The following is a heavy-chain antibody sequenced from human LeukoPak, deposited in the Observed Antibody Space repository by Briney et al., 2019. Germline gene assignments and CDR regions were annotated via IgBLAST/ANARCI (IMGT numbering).Heavy chain of an antibody. CDR1: GFTFSSYS. J-gene: IGHJ3*02. CDR2: ISSSSSYI. CDR3: ASGVVTDAFDI. D-gene: IGHD3-3*01. Sequence: GSLRLSCAASGFTFSSYSMNWVRQAPGKGLEWVSSISSSSSYIYYADSVKGRFTISRDNAKNSLYLQMNSLRAEDTAVYYCASGVVTDAFDIWGQGTMVTVSS. V-gene: IGHV3-21*01.